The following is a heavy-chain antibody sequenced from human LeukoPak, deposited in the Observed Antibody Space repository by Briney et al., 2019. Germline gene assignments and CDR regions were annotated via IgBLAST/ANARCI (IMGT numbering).Heavy chain of an antibody. CDR3: TRFGRRGSYFDY. J-gene: IGHJ4*02. V-gene: IGHV3-49*03. D-gene: IGHD1-26*01. CDR1: GFTFGDYA. CDR2: IRSKAYGGTA. Sequence: GSLRLSCTASGFTFGDYAMSWFRQAPGKGLEWVGFIRSKAYGGTAEYAASVKGRFTISRDDSKSIAYLQMNSLKTEDTAVYYCTRFGRRGSYFDYWGQGTLVTVSS.